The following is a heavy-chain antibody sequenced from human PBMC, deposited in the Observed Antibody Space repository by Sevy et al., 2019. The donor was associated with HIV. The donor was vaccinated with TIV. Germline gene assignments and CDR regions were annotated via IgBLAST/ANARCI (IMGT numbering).Heavy chain of an antibody. D-gene: IGHD3-16*01. Sequence: GGSLRLSCAASGFTFNTYSMTWVRQAPRKGLEWVSAISDTGNSTYYPDSVEGRCTISRDNSKSTLFLHMNSLGAEDTAVYYCAKFAGDFPHFDFWGLGTLVTVSS. J-gene: IGHJ4*02. CDR2: ISDTGNST. V-gene: IGHV3-23*01. CDR1: GFTFNTYS. CDR3: AKFAGDFPHFDF.